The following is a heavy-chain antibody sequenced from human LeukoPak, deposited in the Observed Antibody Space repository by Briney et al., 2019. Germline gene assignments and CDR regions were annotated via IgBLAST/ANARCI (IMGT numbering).Heavy chain of an antibody. V-gene: IGHV1-58*01. CDR1: LFTLITSI. D-gene: IGHD6-25*01. Sequence: SVKVSCMASLFTLITSIVQCVRQALGQRVECVCCINLVIVITRYAQNHQERVTISRDMSTSTVYMELNTLRSEDTAVYYCAAERYSDGCCWFDPWGQGTLVTVSS. J-gene: IGHJ5*02. CDR3: AAERYSDGCCWFDP. CDR2: INLVIVIT.